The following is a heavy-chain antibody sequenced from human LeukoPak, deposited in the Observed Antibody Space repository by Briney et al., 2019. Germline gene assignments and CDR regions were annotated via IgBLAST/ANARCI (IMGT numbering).Heavy chain of an antibody. CDR1: GGSISSYY. CDR3: ARDRSGYSYGWIDY. CDR2: IYYSGST. D-gene: IGHD5-18*01. V-gene: IGHV4-59*01. Sequence: SETLSLTCTVSGGSISSYYWSWIRQPPGKGLEWIGYIYYSGSTNYNPSLKSRVTISVDTSKNQFSLKLSSVTAADTAVYYCARDRSGYSYGWIDYWGQGTLVTVSS. J-gene: IGHJ4*02.